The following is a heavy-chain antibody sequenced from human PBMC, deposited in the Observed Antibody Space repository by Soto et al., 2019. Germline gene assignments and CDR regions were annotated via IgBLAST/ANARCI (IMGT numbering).Heavy chain of an antibody. V-gene: IGHV4-59*08. CDR1: GGSISSYY. Sequence: SETLSLTCTVSGGSISSYYWSWIRQPPGKGLEWIGYIYYSGSTNYNPSLKSRVTISVDTSKNQFSLKLSSVTAADTAVYYCARLPGAYFDYRGKGTLVTVSS. CDR3: ARLPGAYFDY. CDR2: IYYSGST. D-gene: IGHD1-26*01. J-gene: IGHJ4*02.